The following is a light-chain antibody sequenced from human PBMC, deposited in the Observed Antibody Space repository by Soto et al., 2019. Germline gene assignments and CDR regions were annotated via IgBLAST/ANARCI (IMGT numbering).Light chain of an antibody. CDR1: QSVTNY. Sequence: EIFLTQSPDTLSLSPWERATLTCTASQSVTNYIAWYQQRPGQAPRLLIYDASNRATGIPARFSGSGSETEFTLTISSLEPEDFAVYYCQQRSNWPRITFGQGTRLEI. V-gene: IGKV3-11*01. CDR3: QQRSNWPRIT. J-gene: IGKJ5*01. CDR2: DAS.